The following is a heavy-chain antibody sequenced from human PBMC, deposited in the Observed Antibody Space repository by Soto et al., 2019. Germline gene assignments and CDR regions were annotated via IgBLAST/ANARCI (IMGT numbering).Heavy chain of an antibody. J-gene: IGHJ6*02. CDR1: GGSVSSGSYY. V-gene: IGHV4-61*01. D-gene: IGHD2-2*02. Sequence: PSETLSLTCTVSGGSVSSGSYYWSWIRQPPGKGLEWIGYIYYSGSTNYNPSLKSRVTISVDTSKNQFSLKLSSVTAADTAVYYCASVTRTCISTSCYRYYYGMHAWGQGTTVTASS. CDR2: IYYSGST. CDR3: ASVTRTCISTSCYRYYYGMHA.